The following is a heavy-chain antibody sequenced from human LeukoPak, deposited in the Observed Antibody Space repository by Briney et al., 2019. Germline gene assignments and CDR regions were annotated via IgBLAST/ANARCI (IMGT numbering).Heavy chain of an antibody. CDR2: ISAYNGNT. Sequence: ASVKVSCKASGYTFTSSGISWVRQAPGQGLEWMGWISAYNGNTNYAQKLQGRVTMTTDTSTSTAYMELRSLRSDDTAVYYCARPRYYYDSSGYYPYYFDYWGQGTLVTVSS. CDR1: GYTFTSSG. D-gene: IGHD3-22*01. J-gene: IGHJ4*02. CDR3: ARPRYYYDSSGYYPYYFDY. V-gene: IGHV1-18*01.